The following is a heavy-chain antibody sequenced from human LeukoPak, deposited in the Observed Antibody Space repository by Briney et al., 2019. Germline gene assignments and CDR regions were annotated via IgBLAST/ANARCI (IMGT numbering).Heavy chain of an antibody. CDR3: ARPMGVWGNYRYYFDY. J-gene: IGHJ4*02. CDR1: GFTFSSYW. V-gene: IGHV3-7*01. Sequence: PGGSLRLSCAASGFTFSSYWMSWVRQAPGKGLEWVANIKQDGSEKYYVDSVKGRFTISRDNAKNSLYLQMNSLRAEDTAVYYCARPMGVWGNYRYYFDYWGQGTLVTVSS. D-gene: IGHD3-16*02. CDR2: IKQDGSEK.